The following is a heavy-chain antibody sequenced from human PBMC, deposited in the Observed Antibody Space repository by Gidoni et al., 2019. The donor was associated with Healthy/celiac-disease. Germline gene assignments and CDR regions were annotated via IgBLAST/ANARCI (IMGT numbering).Heavy chain of an antibody. J-gene: IGHJ5*02. V-gene: IGHV3-23*01. Sequence: EVQLLESGGGLVQPGGSLRLSCAASGFTVSSYAMSWVRQAPGKGLEWVSAISGSGGSTYYADSVKGRFTISRDNSKNTLYLQMNSLRAEDTAVYYCAKGGDVLRFLEWLSGDNWFDPWGQGTLVTVSS. CDR3: AKGGDVLRFLEWLSGDNWFDP. CDR1: GFTVSSYA. D-gene: IGHD3-3*01. CDR2: ISGSGGST.